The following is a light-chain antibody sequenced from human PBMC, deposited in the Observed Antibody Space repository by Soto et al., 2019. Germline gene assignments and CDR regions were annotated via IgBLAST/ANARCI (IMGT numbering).Light chain of an antibody. CDR3: QQYDTYPWT. CDR1: QRMSAW. V-gene: IGKV1-5*01. J-gene: IGKJ1*01. Sequence: DIQMTQSPPTLSASVGDRVIITCRASQRMSAWLAWYQQKPGKAPTLLIYDASSLENGLPSRFSGSGSGTDFTLTISSLQPNDFATYYCQQYDTYPWTFGQGTKVEIK. CDR2: DAS.